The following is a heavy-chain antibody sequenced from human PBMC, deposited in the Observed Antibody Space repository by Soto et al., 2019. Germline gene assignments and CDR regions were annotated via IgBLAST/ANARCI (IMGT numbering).Heavy chain of an antibody. CDR2: ISGSGDKT. CDR3: AKDGKIAAAGTWVKYFDY. V-gene: IGHV3-23*01. CDR1: GFTFSSYA. J-gene: IGHJ4*02. Sequence: LRLSCPASGFTFSSYAMSLVRQAPFNGLEWVSAISGSGDKTYYADSVKGRITISRDNSKNTLYLQMNSLRAEDTAVYYCAKDGKIAAAGTWVKYFDYWGQGTLVTVSA. D-gene: IGHD6-13*01.